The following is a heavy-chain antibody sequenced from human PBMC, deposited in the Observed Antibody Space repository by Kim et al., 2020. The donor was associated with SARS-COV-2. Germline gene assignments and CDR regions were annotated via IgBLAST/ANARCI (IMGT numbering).Heavy chain of an antibody. CDR3: ARLIAVAGADGMDG. V-gene: IGHV4-39*01. J-gene: IGHJ6*02. Sequence: SETLSLTCTVSGGSISSSSYYWGWIRQPPGKGLEWIGSIYYSGSTYYNPSLKSRVTISVDTSKNQFSLKLSPVTAADTAVYYCARLIAVAGADGMDGWG. CDR1: GGSISSSSYY. CDR2: IYYSGST. D-gene: IGHD6-19*01.